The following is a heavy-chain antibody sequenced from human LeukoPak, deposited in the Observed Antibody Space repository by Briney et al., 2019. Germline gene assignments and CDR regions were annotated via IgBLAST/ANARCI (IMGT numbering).Heavy chain of an antibody. CDR1: GFAFDDYA. D-gene: IGHD2/OR15-2a*01. CDR2: ISWGGGTH. CDR3: AKDLKSFGQYYFYGMDV. Sequence: GGSLRLSCAVSGFAFDDYAMHWVRQAPGQGLEWVSLISWGGGTHYYADSVRGRFTISRDNTKNALYLQMNSLSVEDTALYYCAKDLKSFGQYYFYGMDVWGQGTTVTVSS. V-gene: IGHV3-43D*03. J-gene: IGHJ6*02.